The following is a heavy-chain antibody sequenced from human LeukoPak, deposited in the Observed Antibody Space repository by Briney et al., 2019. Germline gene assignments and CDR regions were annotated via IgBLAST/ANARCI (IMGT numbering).Heavy chain of an antibody. V-gene: IGHV3-23*01. CDR2: ISGSGGST. Sequence: PGGSLRLSCAASGFIFSSYAMSWVRQAPGKGLEWVSAISGSGGSTYYADSVKGRFTISRDNSKNTLYLQMNSLRAEDTAVYYCARDEDYYYDSSIYYWGQGTLVTVSS. J-gene: IGHJ4*02. CDR1: GFIFSSYA. D-gene: IGHD3-22*01. CDR3: ARDEDYYYDSSIYY.